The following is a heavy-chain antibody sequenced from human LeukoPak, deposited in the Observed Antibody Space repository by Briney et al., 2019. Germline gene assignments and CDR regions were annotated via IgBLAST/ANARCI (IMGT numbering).Heavy chain of an antibody. V-gene: IGHV4-59*01. D-gene: IGHD2-2*01. Sequence: SETLSLTCTVSGGSISSYYWSWIRQPPGKGLEWIGYICYSGSTNYNPSLKSRVTISVDTSKNQFSLKLSSVTAADTAVYYCAGYCSSTSCYPRGAFDIWGQGTMVTVSS. CDR1: GGSISSYY. CDR2: ICYSGST. J-gene: IGHJ3*02. CDR3: AGYCSSTSCYPRGAFDI.